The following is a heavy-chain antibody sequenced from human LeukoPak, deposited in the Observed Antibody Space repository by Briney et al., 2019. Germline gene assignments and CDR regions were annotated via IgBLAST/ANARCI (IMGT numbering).Heavy chain of an antibody. CDR3: SSGYYNDAYDI. J-gene: IGHJ3*02. CDR2: INHSGST. Sequence: SETLSLTCDVYGGSFSGYYWSWIRQPPGKGLEWIGEINHSGSTNYNPSLRSRVSISVDTSKNQFSLKLSSVTAADTAVYYCSSGYYNDAYDIWGQGTMVTVSS. V-gene: IGHV4-34*01. D-gene: IGHD3-22*01. CDR1: GGSFSGYY.